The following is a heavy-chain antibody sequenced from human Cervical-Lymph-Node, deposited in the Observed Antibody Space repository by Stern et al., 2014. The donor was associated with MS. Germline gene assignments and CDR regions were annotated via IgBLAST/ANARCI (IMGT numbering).Heavy chain of an antibody. J-gene: IGHJ4*02. D-gene: IGHD1-14*01. CDR3: ATGITDSYYFDY. CDR2: IYYSGST. Sequence: QVQLQESGPGLVKPSETLSLTCTVSGGSISSSSYYWGWIRQPPGKGLEWIGSIYYSGSTYYNPSLKSLVTISVDTSKNQFSLKLSSLTAADTAVYYCATGITDSYYFDYWGQGTLVTVSS. V-gene: IGHV4-39*01. CDR1: GGSISSSSYY.